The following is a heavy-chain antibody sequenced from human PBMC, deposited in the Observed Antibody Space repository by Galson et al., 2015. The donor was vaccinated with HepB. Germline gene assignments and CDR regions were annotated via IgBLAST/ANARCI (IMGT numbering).Heavy chain of an antibody. J-gene: IGHJ5*02. CDR2: INAGNGNT. CDR1: GYTFTSYA. V-gene: IGHV1-3*01. D-gene: IGHD1-1*01. Sequence: SVKVSCKASGYTFTSYAMHWVRQAPGQRLEWMGWINAGNGNTKYSQKFQGRVTITRDTSASTAYMELSSLRSEDTAVYYCAGGGLERYWFDPWGQGTLVTVSS. CDR3: AGGGLERYWFDP.